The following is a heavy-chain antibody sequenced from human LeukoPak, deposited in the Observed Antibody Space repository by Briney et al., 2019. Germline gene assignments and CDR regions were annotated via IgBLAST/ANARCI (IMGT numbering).Heavy chain of an antibody. CDR1: GFTFSRNA. CDR3: ARPLDSSNNYFDY. Sequence: PGGSLRLSCAASGFTFSRNAMNWVRQAPGKGLEWVSFISSSSNYMSYADSVKGRSTISRDNAKNSLYLQMNSLRAEDTAVYYCARPLDSSNNYFDYWGQGTLVTVSA. V-gene: IGHV3-21*01. CDR2: ISSSSNYM. J-gene: IGHJ4*02. D-gene: IGHD6-13*01.